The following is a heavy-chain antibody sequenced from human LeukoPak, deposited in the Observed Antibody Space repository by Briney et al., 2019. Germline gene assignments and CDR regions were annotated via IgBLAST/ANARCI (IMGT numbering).Heavy chain of an antibody. V-gene: IGHV1-69*05. CDR3: AGGGEGYYFDY. Sequence: SVKVSCKASGGTFNSQAISWVRQAPGQGLEWMGRIIRKFDTANYAQKFQGRVTITTDESTSTAYMELSSLRSEDTAVYYCAGGGEGYYFDYWGQGTLVTVSS. J-gene: IGHJ4*02. CDR1: GGTFNSQA. CDR2: IIRKFDTA. D-gene: IGHD3-16*01.